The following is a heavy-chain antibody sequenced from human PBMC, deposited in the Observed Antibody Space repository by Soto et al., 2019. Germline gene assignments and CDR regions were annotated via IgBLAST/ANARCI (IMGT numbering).Heavy chain of an antibody. CDR3: ARNKASGLDI. D-gene: IGHD6-25*01. J-gene: IGHJ3*02. Sequence: QVQLVQSGAEVKEPGASVKVSCKASGYIFTTYYIHWVRQAPGQGLEWMGFINPSAGSTSYSRKFQGRVTMTRDTSTTTVYVELSSLRSEDTAVYYCARNKASGLDIWGQGSMVTVAS. CDR2: INPSAGST. CDR1: GYIFTTYY. V-gene: IGHV1-46*01.